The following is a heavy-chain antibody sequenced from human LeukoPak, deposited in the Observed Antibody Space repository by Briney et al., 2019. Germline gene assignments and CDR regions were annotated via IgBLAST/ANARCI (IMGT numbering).Heavy chain of an antibody. CDR3: ARDSSSSDFDY. Sequence: ASVKVSCKASGYTFTSYGISWVRQAPGQGLEWMGWISAYNGNTNYAQKFQGRVTMTRDTSISTAYMELSRLRSDDTAVYYCARDSSSSDFDYWGQGTLVTVSS. CDR1: GYTFTSYG. CDR2: ISAYNGNT. V-gene: IGHV1-18*01. D-gene: IGHD6-6*01. J-gene: IGHJ4*02.